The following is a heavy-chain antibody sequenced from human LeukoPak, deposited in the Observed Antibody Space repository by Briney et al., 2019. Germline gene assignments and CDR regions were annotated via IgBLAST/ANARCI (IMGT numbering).Heavy chain of an antibody. D-gene: IGHD3-9*01. V-gene: IGHV4-4*07. CDR3: ARESILTGYYLGGLNFDY. Sequence: SETLSLTCTVSGGSISSYYWSWIRQPAGKGLEGIGRIYTSGSTNYNPSLKSRVTMSVDTSKNQFSLKLSSVTAADTAVYYCARESILTGYYLGGLNFDYWGQGTLVTVSS. CDR1: GGSISSYY. J-gene: IGHJ4*02. CDR2: IYTSGST.